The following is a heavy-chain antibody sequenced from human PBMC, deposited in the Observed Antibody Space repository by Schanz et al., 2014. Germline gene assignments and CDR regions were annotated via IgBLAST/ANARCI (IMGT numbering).Heavy chain of an antibody. Sequence: VQVVQSGGGLVKPGGSLRLSCAASGFVFGDYYMTWIRQAPGKGLEYVSSISSKGDMTFYGNSVKGRFTISRDNSKNTLYLQLGSLSAEDTAVYFCARDNRYYLFDYWGQGALVTVSS. V-gene: IGHV3-64*01. J-gene: IGHJ4*02. CDR2: ISSKGDMT. D-gene: IGHD3-16*02. CDR1: GFVFGDYY. CDR3: ARDNRYYLFDY.